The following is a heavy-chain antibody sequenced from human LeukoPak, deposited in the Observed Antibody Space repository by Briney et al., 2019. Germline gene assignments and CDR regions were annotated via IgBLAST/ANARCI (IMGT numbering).Heavy chain of an antibody. Sequence: SETLPLTCTVSAGSISSSDYYWGWIRQSPGKGLEWTGRISYSGNTYYNPSLKSRVTISVDTSKNHFSLRLSSVTAADTAVYYCSRLTHSYYSDTSGYYPYYYMDVWGEGTTVAVSS. CDR1: AGSISSSDYY. J-gene: IGHJ6*03. V-gene: IGHV4-39*02. CDR2: ISYSGNT. D-gene: IGHD3-22*01. CDR3: SRLTHSYYSDTSGYYPYYYMDV.